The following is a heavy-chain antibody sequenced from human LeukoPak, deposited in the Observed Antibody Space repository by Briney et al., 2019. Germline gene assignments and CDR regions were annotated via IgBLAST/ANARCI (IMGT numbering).Heavy chain of an antibody. CDR2: IYYSGST. CDR1: GGSISSSSYY. CDR3: ARASMAVAALTPDFFDY. D-gene: IGHD6-19*01. Sequence: PSETLSLTCTVSGGSISSSSYYWGWIRQPPGKGLEWIGRIYYSGSTYYNPSLKSRVTISVDTSKNQFSLKLSSVTAADTAVYYCARASMAVAALTPDFFDYWGQGTLVTVSS. J-gene: IGHJ4*02. V-gene: IGHV4-39*07.